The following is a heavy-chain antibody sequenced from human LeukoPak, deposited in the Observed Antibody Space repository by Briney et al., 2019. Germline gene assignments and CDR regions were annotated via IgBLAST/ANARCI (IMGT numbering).Heavy chain of an antibody. CDR2: INPSGGST. CDR1: GYRFTSYY. CDR3: ARDRDTVVVVASTGSWFDP. D-gene: IGHD2-15*01. V-gene: IGHV1-46*01. J-gene: IGHJ5*02. Sequence: ASVKVSCKASGYRFTSYYMHYVRQAAGQGLEWMGIINPSGGSTRYAQKFQGRLIMTSDTSTSTVYMELSSLRSEDTAVYYCARDRDTVVVVASTGSWFDPWGQGTLVTVSS.